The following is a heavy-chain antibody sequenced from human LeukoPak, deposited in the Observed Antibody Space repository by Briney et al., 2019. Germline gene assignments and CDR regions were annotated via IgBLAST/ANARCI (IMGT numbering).Heavy chain of an antibody. J-gene: IGHJ6*03. Sequence: ASVKVSCKASGYTFTSYYMHWVRQAPGQGLEWMGIINPSGGSTSYAQKFQGRVTMTRDMSTSTVYMELSSLRSEDTAVYYCARGIVLEVYYYYYMDVWGKGTTITVSS. CDR1: GYTFTSYY. D-gene: IGHD3-3*01. CDR2: INPSGGST. V-gene: IGHV1-46*01. CDR3: ARGIVLEVYYYYYMDV.